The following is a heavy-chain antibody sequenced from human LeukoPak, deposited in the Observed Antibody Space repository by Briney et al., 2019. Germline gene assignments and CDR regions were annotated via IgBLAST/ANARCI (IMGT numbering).Heavy chain of an antibody. Sequence: GGSLRLSCAASGFTFSSYEMNWVRQAPGKGLEWVSYISSSGSTIYYADSVKGRFTISRDNAKNSLYLQMNSLRAEDTAVYYCARDHGPNWFDPWGQGTLVTVSS. J-gene: IGHJ5*02. V-gene: IGHV3-48*03. CDR3: ARDHGPNWFDP. CDR1: GFTFSSYE. CDR2: ISSSGSTI.